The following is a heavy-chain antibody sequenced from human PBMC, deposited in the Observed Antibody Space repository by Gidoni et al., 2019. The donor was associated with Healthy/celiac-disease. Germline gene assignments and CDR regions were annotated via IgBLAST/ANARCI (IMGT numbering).Heavy chain of an antibody. J-gene: IGHJ4*02. V-gene: IGHV4-59*01. CDR3: ATSFQYSSSWEEFDY. CDR1: GVSISSYY. CDR2: IYYSGST. D-gene: IGHD6-13*01. Sequence: QVQLQESGPGLVKPSETLSLTCTVSGVSISSYYWSWIRQPPGKGLEWIGYIYYSGSTNYNPSLKSRVTISVDTSKNQFSLKLSSVTAADTAVYYCATSFQYSSSWEEFDYWGQGTLVTVSS.